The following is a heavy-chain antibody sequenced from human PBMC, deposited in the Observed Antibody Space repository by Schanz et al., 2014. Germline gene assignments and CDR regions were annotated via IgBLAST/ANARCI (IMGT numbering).Heavy chain of an antibody. CDR3: TRGSGSRSYGWYYDS. CDR1: GFSVSTNY. J-gene: IGHJ4*02. Sequence: EVQLVESGGGLVKPGGSLRLSCAVSGFSVSTNYMSWVRQAPGKGLEWVSSIYINSGSTNYADSVKGRFTISRDDAKNSLYLQMNSLRAEDTAVYYCTRGSGSRSYGWYYDSWGQGTLVTVSS. D-gene: IGHD3-10*01. V-gene: IGHV3-66*02. CDR2: IYINSGST.